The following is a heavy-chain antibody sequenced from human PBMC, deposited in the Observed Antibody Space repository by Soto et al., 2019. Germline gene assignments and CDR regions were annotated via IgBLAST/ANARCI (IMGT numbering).Heavy chain of an antibody. CDR2: ISGSGGST. Sequence: GVLRLSCAASGFTFSSYAMSWVRQAPGKGLEWVSAISGSGGSTYYADSVKGRFTISRDNSKNTLYLQMNSLRAEDTAVYYCAKAGGEDYSNYYYYYGMDVWGQGTTVTVAS. J-gene: IGHJ6*02. D-gene: IGHD4-4*01. V-gene: IGHV3-23*01. CDR1: GFTFSSYA. CDR3: AKAGGEDYSNYYYYYGMDV.